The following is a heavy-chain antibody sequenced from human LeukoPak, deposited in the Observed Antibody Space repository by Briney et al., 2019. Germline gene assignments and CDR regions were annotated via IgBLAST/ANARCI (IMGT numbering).Heavy chain of an antibody. CDR2: IYYTGAP. D-gene: IGHD2-2*01. Sequence: PSETLSLTRTLSGGSLSSYYWRWIRQPPGEGMEWIGYIYYTGAPNYNPSHQSRVTISVDTSDNQHALKLTSVTAADTAVYYCARACVTSTSCQTYYYCMDVWGKGTTVTVCS. V-gene: IGHV4-59*01. CDR3: ARACVTSTSCQTYYYCMDV. J-gene: IGHJ6*03. CDR1: GGSLSSYY.